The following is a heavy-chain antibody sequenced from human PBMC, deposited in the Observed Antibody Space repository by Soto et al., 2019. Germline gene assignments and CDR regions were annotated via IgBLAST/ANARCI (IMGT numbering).Heavy chain of an antibody. CDR1: GGSISSGGYY. V-gene: IGHV4-31*03. D-gene: IGHD3-3*01. J-gene: IGHJ1*01. CDR3: ARDSGDFWSGYYLPYFQH. CDR2: IYYSGST. Sequence: SETLSLTCTVSGGSISSGGYYWSWIRQHPGKGLEWIGYIYYSGSTYYNPSLKSRVTISVDTSKNQFSLKLSSVTAADTAVYYCARDSGDFWSGYYLPYFQHPGQGTQVTVSS.